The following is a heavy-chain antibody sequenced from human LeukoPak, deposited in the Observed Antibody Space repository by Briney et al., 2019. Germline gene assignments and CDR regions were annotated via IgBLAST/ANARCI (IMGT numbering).Heavy chain of an antibody. Sequence: PSQTLSLTCGVSGGSISTNWWSWVRQPPGKGLEWIGEIYHSGTTNSNPSLKSRVTISIDKSKNQFSLKLNFVTAADTAVYYCARHIAVTGLRGFDYWGQGTLVTVSS. V-gene: IGHV4-4*02. CDR1: GGSISTNW. J-gene: IGHJ4*02. CDR3: ARHIAVTGLRGFDY. D-gene: IGHD6-19*01. CDR2: IYHSGTT.